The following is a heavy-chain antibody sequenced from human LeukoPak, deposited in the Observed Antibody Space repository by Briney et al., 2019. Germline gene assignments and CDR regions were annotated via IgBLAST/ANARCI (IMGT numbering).Heavy chain of an antibody. CDR1: GFTFSNYG. J-gene: IGHJ6*03. CDR3: AKDLYYSGSGTYYNVRAGPMDV. Sequence: GGSLRLSCAASGFTFSNYGMHWVRQAPGKGLEWVAFIRNDGSNEYYADSVKGRFTISGDNSKSTLYLQMNSLRAEDTAVYYCAKDLYYSGSGTYYNVRAGPMDVWGKGTTVTVSS. CDR2: IRNDGSNE. D-gene: IGHD3-10*01. V-gene: IGHV3-30*02.